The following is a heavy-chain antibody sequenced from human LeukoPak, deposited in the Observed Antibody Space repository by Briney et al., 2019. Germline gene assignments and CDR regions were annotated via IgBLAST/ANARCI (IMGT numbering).Heavy chain of an antibody. D-gene: IGHD1-26*01. CDR3: ARSEVGAPGAGAFDI. V-gene: IGHV1-69*13. Sequence: GASVKVSCKASGGTFSSYAISWVRQAPGQGLEWMGGIIPIFGTANYAQKFQGRVTITADESTSTAYMELSSLRSEDTAVYYCARSEVGAPGAGAFDIWGQGTMVTVSS. J-gene: IGHJ3*02. CDR2: IIPIFGTA. CDR1: GGTFSSYA.